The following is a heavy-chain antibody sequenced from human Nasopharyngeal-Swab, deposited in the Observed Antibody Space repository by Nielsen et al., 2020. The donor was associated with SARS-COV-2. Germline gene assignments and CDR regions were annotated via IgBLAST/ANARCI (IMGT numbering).Heavy chain of an antibody. J-gene: IGHJ2*01. CDR3: ARERYSSSWYRYWYFDL. CDR2: INHSEST. Sequence: SETLSLTCAVYGGSFSGYYWSWIRQPPGKGLEWIGEINHSESTNYNPSLKSRVTISVDTSKNQFSLKLSSVTAADTAVYYCARERYSSSWYRYWYFDLWGRGTLVTVSS. CDR1: GGSFSGYY. V-gene: IGHV4-34*01. D-gene: IGHD6-13*01.